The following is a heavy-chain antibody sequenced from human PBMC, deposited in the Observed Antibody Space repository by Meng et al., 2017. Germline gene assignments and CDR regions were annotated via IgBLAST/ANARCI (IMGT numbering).Heavy chain of an antibody. J-gene: IGHJ4*02. D-gene: IGHD5-18*01. Sequence: EVQLVESGGGLVKPGDFLRLSCAVSGFTFSIYSMNWVRQAPGKGLGWVSSISSSSSYIYYANSVKGRFTIYRDNAKNSLYLQMNSLRAEDTAVYYCARDMTLAEAMVYWGQGTLVTVSS. CDR3: ARDMTLAEAMVY. V-gene: IGHV3-21*01. CDR2: ISSSSSYI. CDR1: GFTFSIYS.